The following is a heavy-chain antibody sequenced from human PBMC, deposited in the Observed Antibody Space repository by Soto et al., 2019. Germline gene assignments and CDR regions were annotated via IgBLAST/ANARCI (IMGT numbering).Heavy chain of an antibody. Sequence: PSEPKSLTCTVSGGSISSSSYDWGWIRPPPGKGLEWIGXXXYXWXTXXXXXXKSRLTISVDTSKNQFSLKLSSVTAADTAVYYCASVGSGYYDAFDICGQGTTVT. D-gene: IGHD3-22*01. CDR1: GGSISSSSYD. V-gene: IGHV4-39*01. J-gene: IGHJ3*02. CDR3: ASVGSGYYDAFDI. CDR2: XXYXWXT.